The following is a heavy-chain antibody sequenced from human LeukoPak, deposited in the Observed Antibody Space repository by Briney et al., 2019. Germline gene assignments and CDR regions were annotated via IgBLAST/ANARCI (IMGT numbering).Heavy chain of an antibody. J-gene: IGHJ4*02. CDR3: AKDPESAAAVYYFDY. V-gene: IGHV3-23*01. D-gene: IGHD6-13*01. CDR2: ISGSGGST. Sequence: PGGSLRLSCAASGFTFSCYAMSWVRQAPGKGLEWVSAISGSGGSTYYADSVKGRFTISRDNSKNTLYLQMNSLRAEDTAVYYCAKDPESAAAVYYFDYWGQGTLVTVSS. CDR1: GFTFSCYA.